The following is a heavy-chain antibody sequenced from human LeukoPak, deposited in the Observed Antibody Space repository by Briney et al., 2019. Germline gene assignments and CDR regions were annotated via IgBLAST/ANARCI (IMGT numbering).Heavy chain of an antibody. Sequence: GGSLRLSCAASGFTFSYYLMNWVRQAPGKGLEYVSGITGNGGSTYYANSVKGRFTSSRDNSKNTLYLEMGSLRTEDMAVYYCARGGGVMWKSDYWGQGTLVTVSS. CDR1: GFTFSYYL. V-gene: IGHV3-64*01. D-gene: IGHD3-3*01. CDR3: ARGGGVMWKSDY. J-gene: IGHJ4*02. CDR2: ITGNGGST.